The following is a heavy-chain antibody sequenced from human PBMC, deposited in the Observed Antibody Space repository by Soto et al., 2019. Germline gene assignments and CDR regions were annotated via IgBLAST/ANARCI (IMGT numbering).Heavy chain of an antibody. V-gene: IGHV3-74*01. D-gene: IGHD3-10*01. CDR1: GFTFSSYW. Sequence: EVQLVESGGGLVQPGGSLRLSCAASGFTFSSYWMLWVRQDPGKGLVWVSRINDDGSSTTYADSVEGRFTISRDTAKNTLHLQMNSLRAEDTAVYYCARDQEGKGAVLDYWGQGTLVTVSS. J-gene: IGHJ4*02. CDR3: ARDQEGKGAVLDY. CDR2: INDDGSST.